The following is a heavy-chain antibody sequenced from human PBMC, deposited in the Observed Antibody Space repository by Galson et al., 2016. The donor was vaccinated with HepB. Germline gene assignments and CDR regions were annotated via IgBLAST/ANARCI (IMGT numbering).Heavy chain of an antibody. CDR2: ITSGGST. D-gene: IGHD2-15*01. CDR1: GFTFSSYA. Sequence: SLRLSCAASGFTFSSYAMTWVRQAPGKGLEWVSVITSGGSTYYAASVKGRFTISRDNSKNTLYLQMNSLRVEDTAVYYCARPGYCSGSSCYVPFDIWGQGTMATVSS. V-gene: IGHV3-23*01. CDR3: ARPGYCSGSSCYVPFDI. J-gene: IGHJ3*02.